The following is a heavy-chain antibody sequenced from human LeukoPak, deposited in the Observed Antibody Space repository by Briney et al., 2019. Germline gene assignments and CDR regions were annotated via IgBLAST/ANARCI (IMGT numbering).Heavy chain of an antibody. D-gene: IGHD6-19*01. CDR1: GYTLTGYY. CDR3: ASSIAVAGSDAFDI. V-gene: IGHV1-2*04. Sequence: ASVKVSCKASGYTLTGYYMHWVRQAPGQGLEWMGWINPNSGGTNYAQKFQGWVTMTRDTSISTAYMELSRLRSDDTAVYYCASSIAVAGSDAFDIWGQGTMVTVSS. J-gene: IGHJ3*02. CDR2: INPNSGGT.